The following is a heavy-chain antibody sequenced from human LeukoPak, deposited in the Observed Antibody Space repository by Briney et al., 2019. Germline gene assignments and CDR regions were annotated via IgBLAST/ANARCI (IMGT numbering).Heavy chain of an antibody. CDR2: ISLSSTHT. J-gene: IGHJ4*02. CDR3: ARDGWFGELDKDHFDY. D-gene: IGHD3-10*01. V-gene: IGHV3-11*06. Sequence: GGSLRLSCAASGFTFSDYHMSWIRQAPGKGLEWVSYISLSSTHTNYADSVKGRFTISRDNAKNLLYLQMNSLRVEDTAVYYCARDGWFGELDKDHFDYWGQGTLVTVSS. CDR1: GFTFSDYH.